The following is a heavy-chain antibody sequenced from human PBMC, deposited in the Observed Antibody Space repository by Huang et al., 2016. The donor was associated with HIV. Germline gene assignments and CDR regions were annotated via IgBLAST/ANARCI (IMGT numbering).Heavy chain of an antibody. Sequence: QVQLVQSGAEMKKSGSSVKVSCKASGGTVSSFSFTWVRQAPGHGLEWMGGSIPVHDTTDLAQKCRGRVTLTADESTNTAFMELSGLTSQDTAVYYCARGVGNSNRGFDIWGQGTLVTVS. CDR3: ARGVGNSNRGFDI. V-gene: IGHV1-69*13. D-gene: IGHD5-18*01. CDR1: GGTVSSFS. J-gene: IGHJ4*02. CDR2: SIPVHDTT.